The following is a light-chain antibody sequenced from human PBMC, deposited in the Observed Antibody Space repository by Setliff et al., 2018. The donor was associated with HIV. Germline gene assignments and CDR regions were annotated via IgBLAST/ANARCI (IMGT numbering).Light chain of an antibody. CDR1: QSVSSSY. J-gene: IGKJ5*01. CDR2: GAS. CDR3: QQYDNSPFT. V-gene: IGKV3-20*01. Sequence: SPGTLSLSPGERATLSCRASQSVSSSYLAWYQQKPGQAPRLLIYGASSRATGIPDKFSGSGSGTDFTLTISRLEPEDFAVYYCQQYDNSPFTFGQGTRLEIK.